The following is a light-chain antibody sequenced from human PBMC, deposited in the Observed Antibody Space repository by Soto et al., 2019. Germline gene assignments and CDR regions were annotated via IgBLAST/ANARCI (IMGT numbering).Light chain of an antibody. CDR2: KAS. J-gene: IGKJ1*01. Sequence: DMQVTQARSAVAAAVGDGVTSTCRGSQGISSWLAWYQQKPGKAPRLLIYKASSLASGVPSRFSGSGSGTEFTLTISSLQPEDFATYYCQQLNSYPWTFGQGTKVDIK. V-gene: IGKV1-5*03. CDR1: QGISSW. CDR3: QQLNSYPWT.